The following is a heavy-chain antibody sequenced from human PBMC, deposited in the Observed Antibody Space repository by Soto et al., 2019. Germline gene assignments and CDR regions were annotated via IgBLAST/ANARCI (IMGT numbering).Heavy chain of an antibody. Sequence: GALLVSSEASGFTFSSSWMTWVRQAPGKGLAWVANIKEDGSEKYYVDSVKGRFTISRDNTNESLYLQMNSLRAEDTAVYYCARDPAPVGYRGLDVWGQGTKVTVYS. CDR1: GFTFSSSW. CDR2: IKEDGSEK. J-gene: IGHJ6*02. V-gene: IGHV3-7*01. CDR3: ARDPAPVGYRGLDV. D-gene: IGHD2-15*01.